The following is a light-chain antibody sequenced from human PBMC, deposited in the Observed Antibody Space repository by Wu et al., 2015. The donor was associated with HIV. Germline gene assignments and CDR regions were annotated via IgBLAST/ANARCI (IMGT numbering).Light chain of an antibody. V-gene: IGKV3-15*01. J-gene: IGKJ4*01. CDR3: QQFTSRPFT. CDR1: HNLDSN. CDR2: DAT. Sequence: EIVMTQSPATLSVSSGQTVTLSCRASHNLDSNLAWYQHKPGQSPRLLIHDATTRAKGVSARFRGSGSGTDFTLTIAGLQAEDIASYYCQQFTSRPFTFGGG.